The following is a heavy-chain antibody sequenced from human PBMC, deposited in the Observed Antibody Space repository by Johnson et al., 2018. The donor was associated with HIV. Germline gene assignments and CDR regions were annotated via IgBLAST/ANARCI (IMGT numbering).Heavy chain of an antibody. J-gene: IGHJ3*01. CDR1: GFTFSSYA. Sequence: QVQLVESGGGVVQPGRSLRLSCAASGFTFSSYAMHWVRQAPGKGLEWVAVISYDGSNKYYADSVKGRFTISRDNSKNTLYLQMNRLRAEDTAVYYCARGGSSTSLDAFDFWGQGTMVTVSS. D-gene: IGHD2-2*01. CDR3: ARGGSSTSLDAFDF. V-gene: IGHV3-30*04. CDR2: ISYDGSNK.